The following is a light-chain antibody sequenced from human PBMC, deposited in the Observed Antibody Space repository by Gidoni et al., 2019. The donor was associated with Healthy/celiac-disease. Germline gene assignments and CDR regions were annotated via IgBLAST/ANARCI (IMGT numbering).Light chain of an antibody. J-gene: IGKJ4*02. CDR1: QSVSSSY. Sequence: EIVLTQSPGTLSLSPGERATLSCRASQSVSSSYLAWYQQKPGQAPRLLLYGASSRATGIPDRFSGSGSGTDFTLTISRLESEDFAVYYCQQYGSSRELTCGGGTKVEIK. V-gene: IGKV3-20*01. CDR2: GAS. CDR3: QQYGSSRELT.